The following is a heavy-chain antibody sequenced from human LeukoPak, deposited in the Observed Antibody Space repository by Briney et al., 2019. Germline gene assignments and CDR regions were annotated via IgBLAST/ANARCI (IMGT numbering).Heavy chain of an antibody. CDR2: IYYNGNT. D-gene: IGHD1-20*01. J-gene: IGHJ4*02. CDR1: GVSIRTYY. V-gene: IGHV4-59*01. Sequence: PSETLSLTCTVSGVSIRTYYWSWIRQPPGKGLEWIGYIYYNGNTNYNPSLKSRVSIPVDTSKNQFSLKLSSVTAADTAMYYCARDVNYYFDYWGQGTLVTVSS. CDR3: ARDVNYYFDY.